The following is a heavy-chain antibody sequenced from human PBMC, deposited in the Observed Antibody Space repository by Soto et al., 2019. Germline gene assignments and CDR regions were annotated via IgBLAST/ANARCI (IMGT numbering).Heavy chain of an antibody. J-gene: IGHJ4*02. V-gene: IGHV3-23*01. Sequence: GGSLRLSCAASGFTFRTYAMNWVRQAPGKGLEWISAISGSGRITHHADTVRGRFTITRDNPQNQLYLQMNNLRGDDAAMYYCAKIPTGSGSSKFDYWGQGIQVTVSS. CDR2: ISGSGRIT. CDR1: GFTFRTYA. D-gene: IGHD3-10*01. CDR3: AKIPTGSGSSKFDY.